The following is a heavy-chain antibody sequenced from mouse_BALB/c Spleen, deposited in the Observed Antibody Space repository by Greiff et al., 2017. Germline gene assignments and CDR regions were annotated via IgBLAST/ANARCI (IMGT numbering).Heavy chain of an antibody. CDR3: ARDWEIITTVVAP. Sequence: VQRVESGPGLVAPSQSLSITCTVSGFSLTSYGVHWVRQPPGKGLEWLGVIWAGGSTNYNSALMSRLSISKDNSKSQVFLKMNSLQTDDTAMYYCARDWEIITTVVAPWGQGTLVTVSA. D-gene: IGHD1-1*01. CDR2: IWAGGST. V-gene: IGHV2-9*02. J-gene: IGHJ3*01. CDR1: GFSLTSYG.